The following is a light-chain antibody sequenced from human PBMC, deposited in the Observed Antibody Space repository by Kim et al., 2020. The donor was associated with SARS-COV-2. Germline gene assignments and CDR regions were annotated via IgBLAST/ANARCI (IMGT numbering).Light chain of an antibody. CDR3: SSYTSSSTLV. V-gene: IGLV2-14*01. CDR1: SSDAGDYNY. J-gene: IGLJ2*01. Sequence: QSALTQPASVSGSPGQSITISCTGTSSDAGDYNYVCWYQQYPGKAPKLMIYDVTKRPSGVSNRFSGSKSGNTASLTISGLQAEDEADYYCSSYTSSSTLVFGGGTKLTVL. CDR2: DVT.